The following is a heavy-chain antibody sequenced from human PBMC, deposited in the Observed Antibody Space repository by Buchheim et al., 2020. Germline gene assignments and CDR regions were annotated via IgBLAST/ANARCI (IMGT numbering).Heavy chain of an antibody. J-gene: IGHJ4*02. Sequence: QVQLQQWGAGLLKPSETLSLTCAVYGGSFSGYYWSWIRQPPGKGLEWIGEINHSGSTNYNPSLKSRVTISVDTYKNQFSLTLSSVTAADTAVYYCARNYDILTGYPDWGQGTL. V-gene: IGHV4-34*01. CDR3: ARNYDILTGYPD. CDR1: GGSFSGYY. D-gene: IGHD3-9*01. CDR2: INHSGST.